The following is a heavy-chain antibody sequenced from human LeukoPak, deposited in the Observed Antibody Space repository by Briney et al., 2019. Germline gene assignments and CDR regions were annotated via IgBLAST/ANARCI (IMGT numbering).Heavy chain of an antibody. D-gene: IGHD2-2*01. Sequence: GRSLRLSCAASGFTFSSYGLHWVRQAPGKGLECVAVISYDGNDMYYSDSVRGRFTISRDNSKNTLYLQMNSLRAEDTAVYYCAREREPAVYMDVWGKGTTVTVSS. CDR1: GFTFSSYG. J-gene: IGHJ6*03. CDR3: AREREPAVYMDV. V-gene: IGHV3-30*03. CDR2: ISYDGNDM.